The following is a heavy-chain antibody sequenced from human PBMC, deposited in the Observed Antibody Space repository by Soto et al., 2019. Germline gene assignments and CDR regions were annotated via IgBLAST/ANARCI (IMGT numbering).Heavy chain of an antibody. CDR2: IAYDGSSK. V-gene: IGHV3-30*18. CDR3: AKDMGARTTGAYYGMDV. Sequence: QVQLVESGGGVVQPGRSLRLSCEASGFTFSNHGMHWVRQAPGKGLDWVAVIAYDGSSKYYADSVKGRFTISRDDSKNTLYLQMNSLRADDTAVYYCAKDMGARTTGAYYGMDVWGHGTTVSVSS. D-gene: IGHD1-1*01. J-gene: IGHJ6*02. CDR1: GFTFSNHG.